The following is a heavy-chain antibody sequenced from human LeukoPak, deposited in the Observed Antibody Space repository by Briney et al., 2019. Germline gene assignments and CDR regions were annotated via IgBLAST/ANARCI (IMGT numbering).Heavy chain of an antibody. D-gene: IGHD4-17*01. CDR2: ISWNSGSI. V-gene: IGHV3-9*01. J-gene: IGHJ4*02. Sequence: GGSLRLSCAASGFTFDDYAMHWVRQAPGKGLEWVSGISWNSGSIGYADSVKGRFTISRDNAKNSLYLQMNSLRAEDTALYYCARVGRLRENTVTTGEFDYWGQGTLVTVSS. CDR3: ARVGRLRENTVTTGEFDY. CDR1: GFTFDDYA.